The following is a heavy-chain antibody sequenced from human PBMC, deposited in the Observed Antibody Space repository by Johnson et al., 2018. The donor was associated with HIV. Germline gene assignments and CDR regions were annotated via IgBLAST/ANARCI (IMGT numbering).Heavy chain of an antibody. Sequence: DVQVVESGGVVAQIGGSLRLSCAASGFTFDAYTMYWVRQPPGKGLEWVSYISSSGDSIYYADSVKGRFTISRDNSKNSLYLQMNSLRTEDTALYYCAKDGISNAVDIWGQGTMVTVSS. V-gene: IGHV3-43*01. CDR3: AKDGISNAVDI. CDR2: ISSSGDSI. CDR1: GFTFDAYT. D-gene: IGHD3-3*01. J-gene: IGHJ3*02.